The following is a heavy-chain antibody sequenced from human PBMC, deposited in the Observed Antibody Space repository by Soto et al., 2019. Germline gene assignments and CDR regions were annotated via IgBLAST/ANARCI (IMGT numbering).Heavy chain of an antibody. CDR3: ARESRYCSGGSCSTQHAFDI. CDR2: ISYDGSNK. J-gene: IGHJ3*02. V-gene: IGHV3-30-3*01. CDR1: GFILSGYA. D-gene: IGHD2-15*01. Sequence: QVQLVESGGGVVQPGRSLRLSCAASGFILSGYAMHWVRQAPGKGLEWVAVISYDGSNKYYADSVKGRFTISRDNSKNTLYLQMNSLRAEDTAVYYCARESRYCSGGSCSTQHAFDIWGQGTMVTVSS.